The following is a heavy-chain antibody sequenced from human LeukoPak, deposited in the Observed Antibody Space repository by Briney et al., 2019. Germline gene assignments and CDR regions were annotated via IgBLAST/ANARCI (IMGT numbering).Heavy chain of an antibody. CDR2: ISWNSGCI. J-gene: IGHJ4*02. Sequence: GRSLRLSCEASGYTFNDYAMHWVRQAPGKGLEWVSSISWNSGCIGYADSVKGGFSISRDSSKNSLYLQMNSLRTEDTALYYCARGHTYGLGESYLDIWGQGNLVSVSP. D-gene: IGHD5-18*01. V-gene: IGHV3-9*01. CDR1: GYTFNDYA. CDR3: ARGHTYGLGESYLDI.